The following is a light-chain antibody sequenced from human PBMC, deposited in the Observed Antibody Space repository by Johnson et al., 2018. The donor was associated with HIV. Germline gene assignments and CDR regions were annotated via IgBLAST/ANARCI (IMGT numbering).Light chain of an antibody. V-gene: IGLV1-51*01. CDR3: GTWDSSWGV. Sequence: QPVLTQPPSVSAAPGQKVTISCSGSSSNIGNSYVSWYQQLPGTAPKLLIYDNNKRPSGIPDRFSGSKSGTSATLGITGLQTGDEADYYCGTWDSSWGVFGTGTKVTVL. CDR1: SSNIGNSY. J-gene: IGLJ1*01. CDR2: DNN.